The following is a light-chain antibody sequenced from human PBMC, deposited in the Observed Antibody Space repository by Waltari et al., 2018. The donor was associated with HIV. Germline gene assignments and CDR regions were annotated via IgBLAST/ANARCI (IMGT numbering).Light chain of an antibody. CDR1: QSVSSY. V-gene: IGKV3-11*01. CDR3: QQRSSWHT. J-gene: IGKJ5*01. Sequence: EIVLTQSPATLSLSPGERATLSCRASQSVSSYLAWYQQKPGQAPRLLIYDASNRATGIPARFSGSGSGTDFTLTISSLEPEDFAVYYCQQRSSWHTFGPGTRLEIK. CDR2: DAS.